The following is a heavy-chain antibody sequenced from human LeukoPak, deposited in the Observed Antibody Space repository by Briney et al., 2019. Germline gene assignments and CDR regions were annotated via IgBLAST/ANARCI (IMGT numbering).Heavy chain of an antibody. J-gene: IGHJ5*02. V-gene: IGHV1-2*02. CDR2: INPNSGGT. D-gene: IGHD3-10*01. Sequence: ASVKVSCKASGYTFTGYYMYWVRQAPGQGLEWMGWINPNSGGTNYAYKDQGRVTMTRDTSISTDYMELSRLRSDDTAVYYCARDSTPNDSGSYYNEGDWFDTWGQGTMVTVSS. CDR1: GYTFTGYY. CDR3: ARDSTPNDSGSYYNEGDWFDT.